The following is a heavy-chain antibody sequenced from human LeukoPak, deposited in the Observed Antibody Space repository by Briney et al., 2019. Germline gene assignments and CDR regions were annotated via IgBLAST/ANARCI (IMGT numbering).Heavy chain of an antibody. CDR3: ARVGRYFDWLFDY. V-gene: IGHV4-34*01. Sequence: SETLSLTCAVYGGSFSGYYWSWIRQPPGKGLEWIGEINHSGSTNYNPTLKSRVTISVDTSKNQFSLKLSSVTAADTAVYYCARVGRYFDWLFDYWGQGTLVTVSS. D-gene: IGHD3-9*01. J-gene: IGHJ4*02. CDR2: INHSGST. CDR1: GGSFSGYY.